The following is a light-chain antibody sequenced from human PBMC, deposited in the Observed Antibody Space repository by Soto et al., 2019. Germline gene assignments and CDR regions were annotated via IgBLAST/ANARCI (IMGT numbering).Light chain of an antibody. V-gene: IGKV3-20*01. CDR1: QTINSRD. J-gene: IGKJ2*01. Sequence: EIVLTQSPGTLSLSPGERATLSCRASQTINSRDLAWYQQRPGQAPRLLLYAASNLVSGVPSRFSGGGSGTNFTLTISRLQREDFATYYCQQSYRTPHTFGQGTKLETK. CDR3: QQSYRTPHT. CDR2: AAS.